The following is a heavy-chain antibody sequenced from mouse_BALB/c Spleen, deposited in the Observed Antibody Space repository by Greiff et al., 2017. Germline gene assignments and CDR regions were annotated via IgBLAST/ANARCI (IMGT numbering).Heavy chain of an antibody. CDR2: ISTYYGDA. V-gene: IGHV1S137*01. D-gene: IGHD1-1*01. J-gene: IGHJ1*01. CDR3: ARRGYGSSSWYFDV. CDR1: GYTFTDYA. Sequence: QVQLKESGAELVRPGVSVKISCKGSGYTFTDYAMHWVKQSHAKSLEWIGVISTYYGDASYNQKFKGKATMTVDKSSSTAYMELARLTSEDSAIYYCARRGYGSSSWYFDVWGAGTTVTVSS.